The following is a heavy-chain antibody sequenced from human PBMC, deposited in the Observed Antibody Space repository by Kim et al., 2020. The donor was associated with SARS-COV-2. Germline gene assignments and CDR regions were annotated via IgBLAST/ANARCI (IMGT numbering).Heavy chain of an antibody. CDR3: ATGFCSSTMCSF. D-gene: IGHD2-2*03. J-gene: IGHJ3*01. CDR2: IKSKTDGGTT. CDR1: GFTFTYAW. V-gene: IGHV3-15*01. Sequence: GGSLRLSCAASGFTFTYAWMNWVRQAPGKGLEWVGRIKSKTDGGTTDYAAPVKGRFTISRDDSKNTLYLQMNSLKTEDTAVYYCATGFCSSTMCSFWGQGTMFTVSS.